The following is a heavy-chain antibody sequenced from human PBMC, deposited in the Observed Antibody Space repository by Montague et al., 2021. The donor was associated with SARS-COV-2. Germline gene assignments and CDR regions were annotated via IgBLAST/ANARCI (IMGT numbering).Heavy chain of an antibody. CDR3: ARDLAKVVAAPHDDYYYYYGIDV. Sequence: SLRLSCAASGFTFSSYAMHWVRQAPGKGLEWVAVISYDGSNKYYADSVKGRFTISRDNSKNTQCLQMNSLRAEDTAVYYCARDLAKVVAAPHDDYYYYYGIDVWGQGTTVTVSS. CDR2: ISYDGSNK. J-gene: IGHJ6*02. D-gene: IGHD2-15*01. CDR1: GFTFSSYA. V-gene: IGHV3-30*04.